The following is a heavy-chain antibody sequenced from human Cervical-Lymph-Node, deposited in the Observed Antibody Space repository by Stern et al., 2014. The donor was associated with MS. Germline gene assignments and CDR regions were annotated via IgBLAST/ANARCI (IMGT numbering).Heavy chain of an antibody. CDR1: GYSFTIYY. Sequence: EVQLVESGAEVKKPGESLKISCKLSGYSFTIYYIAWVRQMPGKGLVWMGFIYPYYSDTTYSPSFQGHVTISADKSITSAYLQWSSLRASDTAMYYCARHVQGFDYWGQGTLVTVSS. CDR2: IYPYYSDT. J-gene: IGHJ4*02. V-gene: IGHV5-51*01. CDR3: ARHVQGFDY.